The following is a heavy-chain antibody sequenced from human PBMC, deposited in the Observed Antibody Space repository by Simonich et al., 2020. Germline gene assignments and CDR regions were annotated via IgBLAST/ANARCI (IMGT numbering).Heavy chain of an antibody. Sequence: QLQLQESGPGLVKPSETLSLTCTVSGGSISSSSYYWGWIRQPLGKGLEWIGSIYYRGSTYYNPSLKSRVTISVDTSKNQFSLKLSSVTAADTAVYYCARHAGFAFDIWGQGTMVTVSS. CDR1: GGSISSSSYY. J-gene: IGHJ3*02. CDR2: IYYRGST. CDR3: ARHAGFAFDI. D-gene: IGHD6-13*01. V-gene: IGHV4-39*01.